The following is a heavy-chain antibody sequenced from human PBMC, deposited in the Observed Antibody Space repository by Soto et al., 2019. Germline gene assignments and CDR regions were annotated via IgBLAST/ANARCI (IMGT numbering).Heavy chain of an antibody. D-gene: IGHD6-13*01. CDR3: ARVGRXAAAGKMGAYYYYGMDV. V-gene: IGHV3-21*01. Sequence: GGSLRLSCAASGFTFSSYSMNWVRQAPGKGLEWVSSISSSSSYIYYADSVKGRFTISRDNAKNSLYLQMNSLRAEDTAVYYCARVGRXAAAGKMGAYYYYGMDVWGQGTTVTVSS. CDR2: ISSSSSYI. J-gene: IGHJ6*02. CDR1: GFTFSSYS.